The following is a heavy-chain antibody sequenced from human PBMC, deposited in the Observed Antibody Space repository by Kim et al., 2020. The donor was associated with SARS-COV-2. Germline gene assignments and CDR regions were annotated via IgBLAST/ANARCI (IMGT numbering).Heavy chain of an antibody. CDR2: INPGRTIT. V-gene: IGHV1-3*01. J-gene: IGHJ1*01. CDR1: GYTFTSYS. D-gene: IGHD6-6*01. CDR3: ARRLVD. Sequence: ASVKVSCKASGYTFTSYSIHWVRQAPGQSLEWMGGINPGRTITKYSQKLQGRFTITRDTSASADYMDVSGLTAEDTAVYYCARRLVDWGQGTLV.